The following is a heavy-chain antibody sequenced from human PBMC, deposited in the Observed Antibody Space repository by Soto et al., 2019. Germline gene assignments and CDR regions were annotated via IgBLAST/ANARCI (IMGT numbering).Heavy chain of an antibody. CDR3: AREGDSSVSWELLGGQWDY. CDR1: GGTFSSYA. D-gene: IGHD1-26*01. V-gene: IGHV1-69*12. CDR2: IIPIFGTA. J-gene: IGHJ4*02. Sequence: QVQLVQSGAEVKKPGSSVKVSCKASGGTFSSYAISWVRQAPGQGLEWMGGIIPIFGTANYAQKFQGRVTITADESTSTAYMELSSLRSEDTAVYYCAREGDSSVSWELLGGQWDYWGQGTLVTVSS.